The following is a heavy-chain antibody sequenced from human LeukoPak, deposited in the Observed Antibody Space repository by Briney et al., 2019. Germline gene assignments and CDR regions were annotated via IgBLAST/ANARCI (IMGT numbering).Heavy chain of an antibody. CDR3: AREFTGPNDY. CDR2: INGDGSTT. Sequence: PGGSLRLSCAASGFTFSGDWMHWVRQAPGKGLVWVSRINGDGSTTNYADSVKGRFTVSRDNAKNTLSLQMNSLRAEDTGVYFCAREFTGPNDYWGQGTLVTVSS. D-gene: IGHD2-8*02. CDR1: GFTFSGDW. J-gene: IGHJ4*02. V-gene: IGHV3-74*01.